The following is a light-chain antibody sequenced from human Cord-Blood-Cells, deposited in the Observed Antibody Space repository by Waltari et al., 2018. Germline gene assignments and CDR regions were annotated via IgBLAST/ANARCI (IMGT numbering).Light chain of an antibody. V-gene: IGKV1-39*01. CDR3: QQSYSTPRT. CDR1: QSISIY. J-gene: IGKJ4*01. Sequence: DIQMTQSPSSLSASVVDRVTITCRASQSISIYLNWYQQKPWKAPKLLIYAASSLQSVVPSRFSGSRSGTDFTLTISSLQPEDFETYYCQQSYSTPRTFGGGTKVEIK. CDR2: AAS.